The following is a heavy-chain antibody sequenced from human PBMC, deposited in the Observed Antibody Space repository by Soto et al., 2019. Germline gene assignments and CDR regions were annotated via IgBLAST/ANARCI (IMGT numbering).Heavy chain of an antibody. CDR3: ARGGWAPYYYYGMDV. Sequence: SETLSLTCTVSGGSVSSGSYYWRWIRRPPGKGLEWIGYIYYSGSTNYNPSLKSRVTISVDTSKNQFSLKLSSVTAADTAVYYCARGGWAPYYYYGMDVWGQGTTVTVSS. CDR1: GGSVSSGSYY. CDR2: IYYSGST. J-gene: IGHJ6*02. V-gene: IGHV4-61*01. D-gene: IGHD5-12*01.